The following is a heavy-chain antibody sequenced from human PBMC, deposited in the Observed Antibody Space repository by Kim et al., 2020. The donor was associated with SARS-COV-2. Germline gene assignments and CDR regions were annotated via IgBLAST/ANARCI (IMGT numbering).Heavy chain of an antibody. V-gene: IGHV4-31*02. CDR3: AREREP. CDR2: YYSGST. J-gene: IGHJ5*02. Sequence: YYSGSTYYTPSLKSRVTISVDTSKNQFSLKLSSVTTADTAVYYCAREREPWGQGTLVTVSS.